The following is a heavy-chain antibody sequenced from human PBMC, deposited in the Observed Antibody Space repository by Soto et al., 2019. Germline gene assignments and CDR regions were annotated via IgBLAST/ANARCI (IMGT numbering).Heavy chain of an antibody. Sequence: GGSLRLSCAASGFTVNIYGMHWVRQAPDKGLEWVALISYDGSNQYYADSVKGRFTISTDNSKNTLFLQMNSLRADDTAVYYCAKDQASGQGSFDSWGQGTLVTVSS. CDR2: ISYDGSNQ. V-gene: IGHV3-30*18. J-gene: IGHJ4*02. CDR3: AKDQASGQGSFDS. CDR1: GFTVNIYG.